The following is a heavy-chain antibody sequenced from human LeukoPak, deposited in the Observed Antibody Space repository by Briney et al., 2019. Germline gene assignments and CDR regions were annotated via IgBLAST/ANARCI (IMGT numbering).Heavy chain of an antibody. J-gene: IGHJ5*02. CDR1: GCSISSSSYY. CDR2: ISYSGCT. CDR3: ARHVLTGTNWFDP. Sequence: SETLSLTCIVSGCSISSSSYYWGWIRQPPGKGLEWIGCISYSGCTDYKASLQIRVITSVYTSKDQFSLKVMSVTATDTYIYSSARHVLTGTNWFDPWGQGTLVTVSS. D-gene: IGHD7-27*01. V-gene: IGHV4-39*01.